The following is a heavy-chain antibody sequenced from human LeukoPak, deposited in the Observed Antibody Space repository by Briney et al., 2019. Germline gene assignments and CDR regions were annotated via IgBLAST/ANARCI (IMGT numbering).Heavy chain of an antibody. J-gene: IGHJ4*02. CDR1: GFTFTCCW. D-gene: IGHD4-23*01. CDR3: ARVPGVTRYFDY. CDR2: IKQDGREK. V-gene: IGHV3-7*01. Sequence: GGSLRLSCAASGFTFTCCWMSWVRQTPGKGLEWVASIKQDGREKFYADSVKGRFTISRDNAKNSLYLQVNRLRAGDTAVYYCARVPGVTRYFDYWGQGILVTVSS.